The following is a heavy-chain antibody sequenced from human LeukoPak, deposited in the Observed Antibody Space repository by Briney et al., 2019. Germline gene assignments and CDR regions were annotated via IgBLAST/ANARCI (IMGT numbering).Heavy chain of an antibody. Sequence: ASVKVSCKASGYTFTGYYMHWVRQAPGQGLEWMGWINPNSGGTNYAQKFQGRATMTRDTSISTAYMELSRLRSDDTAVYYCARFGALFGELLFRYWGQGTLVTVSS. CDR1: GYTFTGYY. V-gene: IGHV1-2*02. CDR2: INPNSGGT. J-gene: IGHJ4*02. D-gene: IGHD3-10*02. CDR3: ARFGALFGELLFRY.